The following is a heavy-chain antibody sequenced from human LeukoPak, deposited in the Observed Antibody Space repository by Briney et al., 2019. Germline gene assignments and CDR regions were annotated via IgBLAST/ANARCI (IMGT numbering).Heavy chain of an antibody. CDR3: AKWGDYDVLTGYYGPDY. V-gene: IGHV3-23*01. J-gene: IGHJ4*02. Sequence: GASLRLSCAASGFTFSNYAMSWVRQAPGKGLEWVSAILGSGGSTYYADSVKGRFTVSRDNSKSPLYLQMNSLRAEDTALYYCAKWGDYDVLTGYYGPDYWGQGTLVTVSS. CDR1: GFTFSNYA. CDR2: ILGSGGST. D-gene: IGHD3-9*01.